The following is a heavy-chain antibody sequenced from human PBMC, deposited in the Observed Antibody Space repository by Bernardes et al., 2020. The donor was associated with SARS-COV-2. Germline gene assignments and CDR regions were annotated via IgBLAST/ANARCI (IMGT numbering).Heavy chain of an antibody. CDR1: AFTFSSYT. D-gene: IGHD3-3*01. CDR3: AIERDDSGHFDY. J-gene: IGHJ4*02. CDR2: FTNSGSYK. V-gene: IGHV3-21*01. Sequence: GGSLRLSCGASAFTFSSYTIHWVRQAQGMGLEWVSSFTNSGSYKYYADSLKGRFTISRDYATNSLSLQMNNLRAEDTALYYCAIERDDSGHFDYWGQGRLVTVSS.